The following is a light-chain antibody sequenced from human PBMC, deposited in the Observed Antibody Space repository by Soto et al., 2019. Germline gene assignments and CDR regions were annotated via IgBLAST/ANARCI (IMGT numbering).Light chain of an antibody. CDR1: QGISTY. V-gene: IGKV1-39*01. J-gene: IGKJ2*01. Sequence: DIQVTQSPVSLSASVGDRVTITCRTSQGISTYLNWYQQKACEAPRLLISAASDLESGVPSRFSGSGSGADFTLTINSLRPEDFAAYYCQQAYITPYTFGQGTKLEI. CDR3: QQAYITPYT. CDR2: AAS.